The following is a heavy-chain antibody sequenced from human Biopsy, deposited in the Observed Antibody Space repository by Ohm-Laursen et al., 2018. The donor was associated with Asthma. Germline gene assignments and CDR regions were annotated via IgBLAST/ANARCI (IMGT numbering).Heavy chain of an antibody. CDR3: ARGQKSPGNRWFDP. CDR2: INPNGGAT. V-gene: IGHV1-2*06. Sequence: GASVKVSCKASGFTFMGYHIFWMRQAPGQGLEWMGRINPNGGATHYAQKFQGRVTLSRDTSISTAYMDLSALRSDDTAVYYCARGQKSPGNRWFDPWGQGTLVTVSS. J-gene: IGHJ5*02. D-gene: IGHD1-14*01. CDR1: GFTFMGYH.